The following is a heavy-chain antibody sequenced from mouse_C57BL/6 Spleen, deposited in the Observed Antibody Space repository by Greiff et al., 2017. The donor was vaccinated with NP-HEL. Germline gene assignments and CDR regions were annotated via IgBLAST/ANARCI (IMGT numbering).Heavy chain of an antibody. J-gene: IGHJ2*01. CDR2: SDPNSGGT. Sequence: QVQLQQPGAELVKPGASVKLSCKASGYTFTSYWMHWVKQRPGRGLEWIGRSDPNSGGTKYNEKFKSKATLTVDKPSSTAYMQLSSLTSEDSAVYYCARRTAQATLDYWGQGTTLTVSS. V-gene: IGHV1-72*01. CDR3: ARRTAQATLDY. D-gene: IGHD3-2*02. CDR1: GYTFTSYW.